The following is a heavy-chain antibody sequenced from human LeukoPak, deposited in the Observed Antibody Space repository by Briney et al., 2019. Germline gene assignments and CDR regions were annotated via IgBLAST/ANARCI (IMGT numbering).Heavy chain of an antibody. D-gene: IGHD6-13*01. V-gene: IGHV3-23*01. CDR3: AKAEYSSSWTTFDY. Sequence: PGGSLRLSCAASGFTFSSYAMSWVRQAPGKGLEWVSAISGSGGSTYYADSVKGRFTISRDNSKNTLYLQMNSLRAEDTALYYCAKAEYSSSWTTFDYWGQGTLVTVSS. J-gene: IGHJ4*02. CDR1: GFTFSSYA. CDR2: ISGSGGST.